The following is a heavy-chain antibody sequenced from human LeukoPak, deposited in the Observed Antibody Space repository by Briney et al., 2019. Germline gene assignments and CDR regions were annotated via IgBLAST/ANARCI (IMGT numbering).Heavy chain of an antibody. D-gene: IGHD3-10*01. J-gene: IGHJ6*02. V-gene: IGHV3-33*08. CDR3: ARDQVRVRYYYYYGMDV. Sequence: PGGSLRLSCAASGFTFSSYAMSWVRQAPGKGLEWVAVIWYDGSNKYYADSVKGRFTISRDNSKNTLYLQMNSLRAEDTAVYYCARDQVRVRYYYYYGMDVWGQGTTVTVSS. CDR2: IWYDGSNK. CDR1: GFTFSSYA.